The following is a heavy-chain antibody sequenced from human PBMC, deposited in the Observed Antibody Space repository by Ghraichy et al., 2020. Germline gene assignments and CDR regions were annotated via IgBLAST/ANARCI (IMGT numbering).Heavy chain of an antibody. D-gene: IGHD2-8*01. J-gene: IGHJ6*02. Sequence: SETLSLTCTVSGGSISSGGYYWSWIRQHPGKGLEWIGYIYYSGSTYYNPSLKSRVTISVDTSKNQFSLKLSSVTAADTAVYYCARDRPNGVCCPLGYYYYYGMDVWGQGTTVTVSS. CDR1: GGSISSGGYY. V-gene: IGHV4-31*03. CDR3: ARDRPNGVCCPLGYYYYYGMDV. CDR2: IYYSGST.